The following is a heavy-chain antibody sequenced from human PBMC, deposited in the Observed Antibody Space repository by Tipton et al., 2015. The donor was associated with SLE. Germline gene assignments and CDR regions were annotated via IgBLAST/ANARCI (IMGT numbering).Heavy chain of an antibody. CDR3: AISPLYGDFP. CDR1: GFTFSDYG. CDR2: IWYDGSKK. D-gene: IGHD4-17*01. J-gene: IGHJ5*02. Sequence: SGFTFSDYGMHWFRQTPGKGLEWVAVIWYDGSKKYYADSVKGRFTISRDDSRNTLYLQMNSLRAEDTALYYCAISPLYGDFPWGQGTLVTVS. V-gene: IGHV3-33*01.